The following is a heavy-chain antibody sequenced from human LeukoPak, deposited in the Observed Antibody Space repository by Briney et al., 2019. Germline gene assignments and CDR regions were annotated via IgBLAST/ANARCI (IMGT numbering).Heavy chain of an antibody. Sequence: NPGGSLRLSCAASGFTFNTYTMNWVRQAPGKGLEWVSSISSGTSYIYYADSVKGRFTISRDNAKNSLYLQMNSLRAEDTAVYYCARDERYVSRKKYYYYMDVWGKGTTVTVSS. D-gene: IGHD1-14*01. CDR3: ARDERYVSRKKYYYYMDV. J-gene: IGHJ6*03. V-gene: IGHV3-21*01. CDR2: ISSGTSYI. CDR1: GFTFNTYT.